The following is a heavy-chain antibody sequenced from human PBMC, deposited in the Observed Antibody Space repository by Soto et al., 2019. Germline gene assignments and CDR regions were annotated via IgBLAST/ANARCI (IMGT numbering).Heavy chain of an antibody. CDR1: GGTFSSYA. Sequence: GASVKVSCKASGGTFSSYAISWLRQAPGQGLEWMGGIIPIFGTANYAQKFQGRVTITADESTSTAYMELSSLRSEDTAVYYCARDLRPNPSWDAFDIWGQGTMVTVSS. CDR3: ARDLRPNPSWDAFDI. CDR2: IIPIFGTA. J-gene: IGHJ3*02. D-gene: IGHD6-6*01. V-gene: IGHV1-69*13.